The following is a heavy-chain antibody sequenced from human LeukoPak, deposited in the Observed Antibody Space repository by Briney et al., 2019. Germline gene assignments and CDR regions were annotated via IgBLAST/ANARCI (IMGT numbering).Heavy chain of an antibody. CDR2: IGSSGGTI. J-gene: IGHJ4*02. Sequence: GALRLSCAASGFTFSSYEMNWVCQTPGKGLEWVSYIGSSGGTIYYADSVKGRFTISRDNAKNSLYLQMNSLRAEDTAVYYCARGSFWALDYWGQGTLVTVSS. V-gene: IGHV3-48*03. CDR3: ARGSFWALDY. CDR1: GFTFSSYE. D-gene: IGHD7-27*01.